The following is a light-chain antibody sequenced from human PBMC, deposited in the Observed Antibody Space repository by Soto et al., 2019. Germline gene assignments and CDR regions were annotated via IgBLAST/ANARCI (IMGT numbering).Light chain of an antibody. CDR3: QTWGSGIRVV. CDR2: LNSDGSH. Sequence: QLVLTQSPSASASLRASVNLTCTLSSGHSSYAIAWHQQQPEKGPRYLMKLNSDGSHSKGDGIPDRFSGSSSGAERYLSISSLQSEDEGDYYCQTWGSGIRVVFGGGTKLTVL. CDR1: SGHSSYA. J-gene: IGLJ2*01. V-gene: IGLV4-69*01.